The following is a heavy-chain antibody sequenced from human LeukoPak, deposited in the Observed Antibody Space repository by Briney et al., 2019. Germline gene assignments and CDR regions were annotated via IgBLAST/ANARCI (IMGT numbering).Heavy chain of an antibody. Sequence: GASVKVSCKASGYTFTGYYMHWVRQAPGQGLEWMGGIIPIFGTANYAQKFQGRVTITADESTSTAYMELSSLRSEDTAVYYCARGRKQQWLVTKNYGDYYYMDVWGKGTTVTISS. J-gene: IGHJ6*03. CDR2: IIPIFGTA. D-gene: IGHD6-19*01. CDR1: GYTFTGYY. CDR3: ARGRKQQWLVTKNYGDYYYMDV. V-gene: IGHV1-69*13.